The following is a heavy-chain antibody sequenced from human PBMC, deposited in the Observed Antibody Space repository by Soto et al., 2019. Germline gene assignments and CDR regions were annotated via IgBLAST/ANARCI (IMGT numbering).Heavy chain of an antibody. CDR2: ISYSGST. V-gene: IGHV4-39*01. D-gene: IGHD4-17*01. CDR1: GASITSSTYY. Sequence: QLQLQESGPGLVKPSETLSLTCTVSGASITSSTYYWGWIRQPPGKGLEWIGSISYSGSTYYNPSLRSRVTISVDTSKNQVSLKLTSVTAADTAVYYCANDYGDYKSDYGMDVWGQGTTVTVSS. CDR3: ANDYGDYKSDYGMDV. J-gene: IGHJ6*02.